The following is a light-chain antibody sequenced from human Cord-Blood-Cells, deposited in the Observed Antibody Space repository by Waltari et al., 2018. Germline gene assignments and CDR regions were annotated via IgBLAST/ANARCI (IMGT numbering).Light chain of an antibody. CDR3: QQSYSTPGIGT. CDR2: AAS. J-gene: IGKJ1*01. V-gene: IGKV1-39*01. CDR1: QSISSY. Sequence: DIQMTPSPSSLSASVGDRVTITCRASQSISSYLNWYQQKPGKAPKLLIYAASSLQSGVPSRFSGSGSGTDFTLTISSLQPEDFATYSCQQSYSTPGIGTFGQGTKVEIK.